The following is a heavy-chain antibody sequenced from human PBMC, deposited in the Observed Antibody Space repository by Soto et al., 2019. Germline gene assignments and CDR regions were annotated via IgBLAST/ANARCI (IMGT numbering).Heavy chain of an antibody. J-gene: IGHJ4*02. V-gene: IGHV3-72*01. Sequence: GGSLRLSCAGPGFTLSDHYIDWVRQAPGKGLEWVGRSRDKPQGYSTAYAASVKGRFTTSRDESKNSAYLQMNSLKTEDTAVYYCVRATYFSDSSGYTRCLDYWGQGTLVTVSS. D-gene: IGHD3-22*01. CDR2: SRDKPQGYST. CDR1: GFTLSDHY. CDR3: VRATYFSDSSGYTRCLDY.